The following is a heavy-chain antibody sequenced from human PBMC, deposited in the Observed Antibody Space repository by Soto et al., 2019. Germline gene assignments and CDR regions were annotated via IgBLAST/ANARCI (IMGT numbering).Heavy chain of an antibody. D-gene: IGHD4-4*01. V-gene: IGHV3-48*02. Sequence: EVQLVESGGGLVQPGGSLRLSCAASGFTFSSYSMNWVRQAPGKGLEWVSYISSSSSTIYYADSVNGRFTISRDNAKNSLYLQLNSLRDEDTAVYYCARDYRRYYYYYGMDVWGQGTTVTVSS. CDR1: GFTFSSYS. CDR3: ARDYRRYYYYYGMDV. CDR2: ISSSSSTI. J-gene: IGHJ6*02.